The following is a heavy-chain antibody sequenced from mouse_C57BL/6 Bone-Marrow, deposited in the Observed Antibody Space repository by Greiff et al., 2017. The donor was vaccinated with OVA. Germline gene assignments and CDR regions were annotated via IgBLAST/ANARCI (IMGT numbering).Heavy chain of an antibody. Sequence: VHVKQSGAELVRPGASVKLSCTASGFNIKDDYMHWVKERPEQGLEWIGWIDPENGDTEYASKFQGKATITADTSSKTVYLHLSSLTSEATAVYYCTTYRYWGRGTTLTVSS. CDR3: TTYRY. CDR2: IDPENGDT. CDR1: GFNIKDDY. V-gene: IGHV14-4*01. J-gene: IGHJ2*01.